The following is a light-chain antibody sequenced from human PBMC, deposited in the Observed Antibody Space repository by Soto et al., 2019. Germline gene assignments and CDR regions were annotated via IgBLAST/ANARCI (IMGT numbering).Light chain of an antibody. CDR3: QQSYSTTWT. J-gene: IGKJ1*01. V-gene: IGKV1-39*01. CDR2: AAS. CDR1: QSISSY. Sequence: DIPLTQSPSSLSASLGERVTITCRASQSISSYLNWYQQKPGKAPKLLIYAASSLQSGVPSRFSGSGSETDFTLTISSLQPEDFATYSCQQSYSTTWTFGQGTKVDIK.